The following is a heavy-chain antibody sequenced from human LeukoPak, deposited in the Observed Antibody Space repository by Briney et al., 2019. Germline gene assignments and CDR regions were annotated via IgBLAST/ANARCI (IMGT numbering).Heavy chain of an antibody. Sequence: SETLSLTCTVSGGSISGYYWSWIRQSPGKGLEWIAYVYSSGSTNYNPSLYSRVTISLDTSKNQFSLKLSSVTAADTAVYFCARSGTRSGGAFDIWGQGTMVTVSS. V-gene: IGHV4-59*08. J-gene: IGHJ3*02. CDR3: ARSGTRSGGAFDI. CDR2: VYSSGST. D-gene: IGHD4-23*01. CDR1: GGSISGYY.